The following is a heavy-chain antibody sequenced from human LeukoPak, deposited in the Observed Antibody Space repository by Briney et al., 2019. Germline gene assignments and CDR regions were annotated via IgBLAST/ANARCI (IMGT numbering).Heavy chain of an antibody. CDR1: GYTFTSYG. CDR2: ISAYNGNT. J-gene: IGHJ6*02. Sequence: GASVKVSCKASGYTFTSYGISWVRQAPGQGLEWMGWISAYNGNTDYAQKLQGRVTMTTDTSTSTAYMELRSLRSDDTAVYYCARDWSRFLVVVPAFLDHYYYCGMDVWGQGTTVTVSS. CDR3: ARDWSRFLVVVPAFLDHYYYCGMDV. D-gene: IGHD2-2*01. V-gene: IGHV1-18*01.